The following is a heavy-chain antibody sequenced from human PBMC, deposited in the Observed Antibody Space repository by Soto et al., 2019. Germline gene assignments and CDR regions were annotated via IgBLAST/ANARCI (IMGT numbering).Heavy chain of an antibody. Sequence: PGGSLRLSCSASGFTFSSYAMHWVRQAPGKGLEYVSAISNNGGTTYYADSVKGRFTISRDNSKNTLYLQMSSLRAEDTAVYYCVKDGTPNDFWSCYFSNFDYWGQGTLVTVSS. J-gene: IGHJ4*02. CDR2: ISNNGGTT. V-gene: IGHV3-64D*06. CDR3: VKDGTPNDFWSCYFSNFDY. D-gene: IGHD3-3*01. CDR1: GFTFSSYA.